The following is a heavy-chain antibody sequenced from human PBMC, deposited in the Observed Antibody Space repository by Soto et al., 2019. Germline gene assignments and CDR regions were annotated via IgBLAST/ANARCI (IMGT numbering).Heavy chain of an antibody. CDR2: ISSSSSYI. Sequence: EVQLVESGGGLVKPGGSLRLSCAASGFTFSSYSMNWVRQAPGKGLEWVSSISSSSSYIYYADSVKGRFTISRDNAKNSLYLQMNSLRAEDTAVYYCARDLPAFITMVRGVISTYYYGMDVWGQGTTVTVSS. V-gene: IGHV3-21*01. CDR1: GFTFSSYS. D-gene: IGHD3-10*01. J-gene: IGHJ6*02. CDR3: ARDLPAFITMVRGVISTYYYGMDV.